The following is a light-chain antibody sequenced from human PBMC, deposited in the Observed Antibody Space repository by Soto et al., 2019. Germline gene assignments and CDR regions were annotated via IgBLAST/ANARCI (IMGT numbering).Light chain of an antibody. CDR2: GAS. CDR3: QQGFRTPPT. Sequence: DIQMTQSPSSLSASVGDRVSITCRASQSINNYLNWYQQKPGKAPKLLMLGASILQSGVPSRFSGSSSGTDFTLTISSLQPEDCATYYCQQGFRTPPTFGGGTRVEIK. CDR1: QSINNY. V-gene: IGKV1-39*01. J-gene: IGKJ4*01.